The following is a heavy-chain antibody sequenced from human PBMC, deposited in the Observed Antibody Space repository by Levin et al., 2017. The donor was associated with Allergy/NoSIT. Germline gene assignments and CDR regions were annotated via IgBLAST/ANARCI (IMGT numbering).Heavy chain of an antibody. CDR2: IYVTGST. J-gene: IGHJ6*03. CDR1: GDSISRGFYY. D-gene: IGHD5-12*01. V-gene: IGHV4-61*02. Sequence: SQTLSLTCSVSGDSISRGFYYWSWIRQPAGEGLEWIGRIYVTGSTTYSPSLKSRVTIPLDRSKDQVSLKINSVTAADTAVYYCARDLEGFSGYKPYCYTDVWGKGTTVTVSS. CDR3: ARDLEGFSGYKPYCYTDV.